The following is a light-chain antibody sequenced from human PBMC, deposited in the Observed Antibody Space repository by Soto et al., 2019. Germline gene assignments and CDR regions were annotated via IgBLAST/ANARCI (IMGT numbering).Light chain of an antibody. Sequence: QSALTQPASVSGSPGQSITISCTGTSSDVGNYNFVSWYQQHPGKAPKLLIYEVSHRPSGVSTRFSGSKSANTASLTISGLQAEDEDDYYCGSFTTSSTWVFGGGTKVTVL. CDR1: SSDVGNYNF. J-gene: IGLJ3*02. V-gene: IGLV2-14*01. CDR3: GSFTTSSTWV. CDR2: EVS.